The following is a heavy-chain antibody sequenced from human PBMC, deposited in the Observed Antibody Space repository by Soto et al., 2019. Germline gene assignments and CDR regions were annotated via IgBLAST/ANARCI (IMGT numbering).Heavy chain of an antibody. CDR1: GYTFSSYD. Sequence: QVQLVQSGAEVKKPGASVKVSCKASGYTFSSYDINWVRQATGQGLEWMGWLNPNSGDTGYAQKLXGXVXLPXNTSINTAYIELSSLTSDDTAVYYCAASGGGWYLYWGQGTLVTVSS. J-gene: IGHJ4*02. CDR3: AASGGGWYLY. CDR2: LNPNSGDT. D-gene: IGHD6-19*01. V-gene: IGHV1-8*01.